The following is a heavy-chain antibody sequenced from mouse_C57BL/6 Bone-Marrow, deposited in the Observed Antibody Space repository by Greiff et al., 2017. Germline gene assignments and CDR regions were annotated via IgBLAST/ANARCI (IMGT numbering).Heavy chain of an antibody. CDR1: GYTFTSYW. Sequence: QVQLQQSGAELVRPGTSVKLSCKASGYTFTSYWMHWVKQRPGQGLEWIGVIDPSDSYTNYNQKFKGKATLTVDTSSSTAYMQLSSLTSEDSAVYYCASLLGGFDYWGQGTTLTVSS. CDR3: ASLLGGFDY. J-gene: IGHJ2*01. D-gene: IGHD1-1*01. V-gene: IGHV1-59*01. CDR2: IDPSDSYT.